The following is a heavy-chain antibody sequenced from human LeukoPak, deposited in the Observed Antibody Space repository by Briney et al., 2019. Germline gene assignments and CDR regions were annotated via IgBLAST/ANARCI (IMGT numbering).Heavy chain of an antibody. D-gene: IGHD4-23*01. V-gene: IGHV4-4*08. CDR3: ARDYGGNSGDYFDY. J-gene: IGHJ4*02. CDR1: GGSISSYY. CDR2: IYYSGST. Sequence: SETLSLTCTVSGGSISSYYWSWIRQPPGKGLEWIGYIYYSGSTYYNPSLKSRVTISVDTSKNQFSLKLSSVTAADTAVYYCARDYGGNSGDYFDYWGQGTLVTVSS.